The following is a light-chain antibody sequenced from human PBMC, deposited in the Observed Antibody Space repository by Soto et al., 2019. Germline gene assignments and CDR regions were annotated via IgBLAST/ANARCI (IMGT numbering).Light chain of an antibody. CDR1: QSVPTNY. CDR3: QQYGSSGT. Sequence: EIVLTQSPGTLSLSPGDTATLSCRARQSVPTNYLAWYQQKPGQAPSLLIYGASRRATGIPDRFSGSGSGTDFTLTISRLEPEDFAVYYCQQYGSSGTFGQGTKVEIK. CDR2: GAS. V-gene: IGKV3-20*01. J-gene: IGKJ1*01.